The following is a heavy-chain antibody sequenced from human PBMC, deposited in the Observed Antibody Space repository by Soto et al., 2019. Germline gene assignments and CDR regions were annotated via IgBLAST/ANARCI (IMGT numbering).Heavy chain of an antibody. CDR1: GGSISSSY. CDR2: IYDIGST. CDR3: ARQLIS. J-gene: IGHJ5*02. V-gene: IGHV4-59*08. D-gene: IGHD6-13*01. Sequence: QVQLQESGPGLVKPSETLSLTCTVSGGSISSSYWSWIRQPPGKGLEWIGYIYDIGSTYYNSSLKTRVTTSVDTSQNQFSLKLSSVTAADTAVYYCARQLISWGQGTPVTVSS.